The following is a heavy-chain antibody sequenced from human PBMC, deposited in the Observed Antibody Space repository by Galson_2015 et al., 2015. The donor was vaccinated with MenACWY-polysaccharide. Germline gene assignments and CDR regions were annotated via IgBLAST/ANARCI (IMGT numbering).Heavy chain of an antibody. D-gene: IGHD6-13*01. J-gene: IGHJ4*02. V-gene: IGHV3-30*03. Sequence: SLRLSCAASGFTFSNYGMHWVRQVPGKGLEWVAVVASDGRDKHHTDSVKGRFTISRDNSKNTLYLQMNSLTSEDTALYYCARDLRRIADYYFDYWGQGTVVTVSS. CDR1: GFTFSNYG. CDR2: VASDGRDK. CDR3: ARDLRRIADYYFDY.